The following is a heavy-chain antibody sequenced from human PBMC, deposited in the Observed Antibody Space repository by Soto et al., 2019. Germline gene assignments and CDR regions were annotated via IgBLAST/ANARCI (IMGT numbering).Heavy chain of an antibody. CDR2: IYHSVST. CDR3: ARGEYYVWGSYRPFYNWFDP. V-gene: IGHV4-4*02. Sequence: PTHTVPLTAPASAGTILISVWRSKVRSPPGKGLEWHGFIYHSVSTNYDRSLKSRVTVSLDKCKSEFSLNLSSVTAADTAVYYCARGEYYVWGSYRPFYNWFDPWGQGTLVTVS. CDR1: AGTILISVW. J-gene: IGHJ5*02. D-gene: IGHD3-16*02.